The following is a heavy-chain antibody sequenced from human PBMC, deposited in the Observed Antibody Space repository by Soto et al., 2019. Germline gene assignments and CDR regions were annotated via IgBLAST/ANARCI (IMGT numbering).Heavy chain of an antibody. D-gene: IGHD3-10*01. J-gene: IGHJ4*02. CDR1: GDSMTTIGYY. Sequence: QVHLQESGPGLVKPSQTLSLTCSVSGDSMTTIGYYWSWVRQHPGKGLEWIGYIYHTGSTYYNPSLKSRVTISLDTSKQQFSLNLTSVTAADTAVYYCSRHRDTYFFDSWGQGTLVTVSS. CDR2: IYHTGST. CDR3: SRHRDTYFFDS. V-gene: IGHV4-31*03.